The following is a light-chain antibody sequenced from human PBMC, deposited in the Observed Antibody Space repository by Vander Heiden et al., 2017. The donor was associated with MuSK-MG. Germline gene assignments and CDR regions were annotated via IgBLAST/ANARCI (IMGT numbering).Light chain of an antibody. CDR3: FLSYSGAWV. CDR1: TGDVTSGHY. V-gene: IGLV7-46*01. CDR2: DTS. Sequence: QAVVTQEPSLTVSPRGTVPLTCGSSTGDVTSGHYPYWFPQKPGQAPRILIYDTSKKPSWTPARFSGSLVGGTAALTLSGAQAEEEAEYYCFLSYSGAWVFGGGTKMTVL. J-gene: IGLJ2*01.